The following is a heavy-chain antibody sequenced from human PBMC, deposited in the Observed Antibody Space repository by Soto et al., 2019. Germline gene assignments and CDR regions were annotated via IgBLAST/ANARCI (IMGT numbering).Heavy chain of an antibody. Sequence: ASVKVSCKAFGYTFTNYGIGWVRQAPGQGLEWMGWISAYNGNTNYAQKLQGRVTVTTDTSTSTAYMELRSLTSDDTAVYYCARTPMVREVHQDYWGQGTLVTVSS. CDR2: ISAYNGNT. CDR3: ARTPMVREVHQDY. CDR1: GYTFTNYG. D-gene: IGHD3-10*01. V-gene: IGHV1-18*01. J-gene: IGHJ4*02.